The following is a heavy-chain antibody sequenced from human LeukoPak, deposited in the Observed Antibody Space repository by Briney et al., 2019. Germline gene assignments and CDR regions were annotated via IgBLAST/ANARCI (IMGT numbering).Heavy chain of an antibody. CDR3: ASSNHYYDSSGPEYFQH. CDR1: GGSISSYY. D-gene: IGHD3-22*01. V-gene: IGHV4-59*01. Sequence: SETLSLTCTVSGGSISSYYWSWIRQPPGKGLEWIGYIYYRGSTNYNPSLKSRVTISEDTSRNQFSLKLSSVTAADTAIYYCASSNHYYDSSGPEYFQHSGQGTLVTVSS. J-gene: IGHJ1*01. CDR2: IYYRGST.